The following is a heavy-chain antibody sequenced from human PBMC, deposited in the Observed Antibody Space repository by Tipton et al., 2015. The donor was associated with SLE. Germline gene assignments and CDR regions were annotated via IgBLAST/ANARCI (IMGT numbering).Heavy chain of an antibody. CDR3: ARDGLGGNYHPDY. CDR1: GFSFSTYA. V-gene: IGHV3-33*01. CDR2: IYFDGSKT. Sequence: SLRLSCASFGFSFSTYAMHWVRQAPGKGLEWVGLIYFDGSKTYYADSVKGRFTISRDNSKNVMYLQLNSLRAEDTAVYYCARDGLGGNYHPDYWGQGTLVTVSS. D-gene: IGHD4-23*01. J-gene: IGHJ4*02.